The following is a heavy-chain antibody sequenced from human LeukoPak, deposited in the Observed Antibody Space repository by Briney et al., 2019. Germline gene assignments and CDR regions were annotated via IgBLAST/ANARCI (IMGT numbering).Heavy chain of an antibody. J-gene: IGHJ4*02. CDR1: GFTFSSYW. CDR3: ARERLPAAIPFDY. Sequence: GGSLRLSCAASGFTFSSYWMHWVLQAPGKGLVWVSRINSDGSSTSYADSVKGRFTISRDNAKNTLYLQMNSLRAEDTAVNYCARERLPAAIPFDYWGQGTLVTVSS. V-gene: IGHV3-74*01. CDR2: INSDGSST. D-gene: IGHD2-2*01.